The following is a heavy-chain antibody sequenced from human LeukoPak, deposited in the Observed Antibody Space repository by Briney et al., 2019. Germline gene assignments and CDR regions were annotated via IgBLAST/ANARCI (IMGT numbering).Heavy chain of an antibody. J-gene: IGHJ5*02. CDR1: GYSFTSYW. CDR2: IYPGDSDT. CDR3: ARQRAYSWLDP. D-gene: IGHD4-11*01. Sequence: ESLKISSKGSGYSFTSYWIGWVRQMRGKGLEWMGIIYPGDSDTRYSPSFQGQVTISADKSISTAYLQWSSLKASDTAMYYCARQRAYSWLDPWGQGTLVTVSS. V-gene: IGHV5-51*01.